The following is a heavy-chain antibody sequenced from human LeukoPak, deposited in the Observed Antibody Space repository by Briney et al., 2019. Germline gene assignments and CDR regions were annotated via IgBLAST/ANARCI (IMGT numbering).Heavy chain of an antibody. J-gene: IGHJ6*03. CDR2: IYYSGST. Sequence: PGGSLRLSCAASGFTFSSYEMNWVRQPPGKGLEWIGGIYYSGSTYYNPSLKSRVTISVDTSKNQFSLKLSSVTAADTAVYYCARQPVEVAATVTKREYYYYYYMDVWGKGTTVTISS. CDR3: ARQPVEVAATVTKREYYYYYYMDV. CDR1: GFTFSSYE. V-gene: IGHV4-39*01. D-gene: IGHD6-13*01.